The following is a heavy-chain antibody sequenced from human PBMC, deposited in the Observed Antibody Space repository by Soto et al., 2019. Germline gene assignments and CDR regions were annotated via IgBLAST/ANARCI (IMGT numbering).Heavy chain of an antibody. CDR1: GFTFTSSA. V-gene: IGHV1-58*01. D-gene: IGHD2-15*01. CDR2: IVVGSGNT. Sequence: GASVKVSCKASGFTFTSSAVQWVRQARGQRLEWIGWIVVGSGNTNYAQKFQERVTITRDMSTSTAYMELSSLRSEDTAVYYCAADNCSGGSCYLDYWGQGPLFTVYS. CDR3: AADNCSGGSCYLDY. J-gene: IGHJ4*02.